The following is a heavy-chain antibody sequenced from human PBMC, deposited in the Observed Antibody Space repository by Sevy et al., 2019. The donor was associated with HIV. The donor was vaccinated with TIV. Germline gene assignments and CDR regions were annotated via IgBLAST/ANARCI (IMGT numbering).Heavy chain of an antibody. CDR3: TTSFPYYDFWSGYYWGYYYYGMDV. J-gene: IGHJ6*02. CDR2: IKSKTDGGTT. Sequence: GGSLRLSCAASGFTFSNAWMSWVRQAPGKGLEWVGRIKSKTDGGTTDYAAPVKGRFTISRGDSKNTPYLQMNSLKTEDTAVYYCTTSFPYYDFWSGYYWGYYYYGMDVWGQGTTVTVSS. V-gene: IGHV3-15*01. D-gene: IGHD3-3*01. CDR1: GFTFSNAW.